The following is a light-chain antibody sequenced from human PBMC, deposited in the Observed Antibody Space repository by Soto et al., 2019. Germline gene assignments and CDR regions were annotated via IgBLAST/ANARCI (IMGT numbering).Light chain of an antibody. Sequence: DIQMTQSPSTLSASVGDRVTITCRASQSISSRLAWYQQKPGKAPKLLIYKASSLESGVPTRFSGSGSGTEFTLTISSLQPDEFAAYYCQQYDSYPLTFGGGTKVEIK. CDR2: KAS. J-gene: IGKJ4*01. CDR1: QSISSR. V-gene: IGKV1-5*03. CDR3: QQYDSYPLT.